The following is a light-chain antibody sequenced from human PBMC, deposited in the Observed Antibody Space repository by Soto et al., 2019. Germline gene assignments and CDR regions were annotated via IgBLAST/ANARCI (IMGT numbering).Light chain of an antibody. V-gene: IGKV1-5*01. J-gene: IGKJ1*01. Sequence: DIQMTQSPSTLSASVGDSVTITCRASQTISNWLAWYQQKPGKAPKLLIYDASSLEGGVPSRFSGSGSETEFTLTLSSLQPDDFATYYCQQYYSYWTFGQGTKVEIK. CDR1: QTISNW. CDR3: QQYYSYWT. CDR2: DAS.